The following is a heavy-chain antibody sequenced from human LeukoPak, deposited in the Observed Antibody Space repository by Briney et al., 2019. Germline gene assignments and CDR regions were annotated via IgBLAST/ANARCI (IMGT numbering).Heavy chain of an antibody. CDR1: GGTFSSYA. D-gene: IGHD1-7*01. CDR3: ARDMITGTTLPGY. Sequence: SVKVSCKASGGTFSSYAISWVRQAPGQGLEWMGRIIPIFGIASYAQKFQGRVTITADKSTSTAYMELSSLRSEDTAVYYCARDMITGTTLPGYWGQGTLVTVSS. V-gene: IGHV1-69*04. CDR2: IIPIFGIA. J-gene: IGHJ4*02.